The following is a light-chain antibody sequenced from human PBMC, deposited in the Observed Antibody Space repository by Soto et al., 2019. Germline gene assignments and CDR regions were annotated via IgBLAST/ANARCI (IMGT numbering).Light chain of an antibody. CDR3: QQYNNWPPRYT. CDR1: QSVSSN. V-gene: IGKV3-15*01. J-gene: IGKJ2*01. CDR2: GAS. Sequence: EIVMTQSPATLSVSPGERATLSCRASQSVSSNLAWYQQQPGQTPRLLIYGASTRATGIPARFSGSGSGTEFTLTISSLQSEDFAVYYCQQYNNWPPRYTFGQGTKLQI.